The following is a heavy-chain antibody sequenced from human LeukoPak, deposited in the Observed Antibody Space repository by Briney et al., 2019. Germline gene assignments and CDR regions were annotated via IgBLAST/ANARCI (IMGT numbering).Heavy chain of an antibody. J-gene: IGHJ3*02. CDR1: GFSFSSYE. Sequence: GGSLRLSCAASGFSFSSYEMNWVRQAPGKGLEWVSYISGSGSTIHYADSVKGRFTISRDNAKNSLYLQMNSLRAEDTSVYYCARSPYTESYYGDALDIWGQGTMVTVSS. D-gene: IGHD1-26*01. CDR3: ARSPYTESYYGDALDI. V-gene: IGHV3-48*03. CDR2: ISGSGSTI.